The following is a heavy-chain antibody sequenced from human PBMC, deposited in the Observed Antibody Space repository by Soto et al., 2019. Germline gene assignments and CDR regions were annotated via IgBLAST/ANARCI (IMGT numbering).Heavy chain of an antibody. Sequence: GGSLRLSCASSEFTFSNYAMHWVRQAPGKGLQWLAVISYDGNNKYYADSVEGRFTISRDNSKNTVYLQMNSLRLEDTAVYYCARGPSYSDSYFDHWGQGTLVTVSS. J-gene: IGHJ4*02. CDR2: ISYDGNNK. CDR3: ARGPSYSDSYFDH. V-gene: IGHV3-30*03. CDR1: EFTFSNYA. D-gene: IGHD4-17*01.